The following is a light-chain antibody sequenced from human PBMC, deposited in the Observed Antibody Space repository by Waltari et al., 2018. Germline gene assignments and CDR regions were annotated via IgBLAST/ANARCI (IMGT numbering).Light chain of an antibody. Sequence: EVVMTQSPATLSVSPGERVSLSCRASQSAKTSLAWYQQTPGQAPRLLIYRASTRAAGVPDRFSGSGSGTEFTLTISSLQSEDSAIYYCQQYNIWPWTFGPGRTWTSN. J-gene: IGKJ1*01. CDR1: QSAKTS. V-gene: IGKV3D-15*01. CDR2: RAS. CDR3: QQYNIWPWT.